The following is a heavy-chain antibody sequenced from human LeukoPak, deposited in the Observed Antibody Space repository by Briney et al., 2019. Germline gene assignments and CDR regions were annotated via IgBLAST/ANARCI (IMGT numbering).Heavy chain of an antibody. CDR1: GFTFDDYA. CDR2: ISWEGGST. V-gene: IGHV3-43D*03. CDR3: AKDRAARQLFQMLGDYYYYMDV. Sequence: GGSLRLSCAASGFTFDDYAMHWVRQAPGKGLEWVSLISWEGGSTYYADSVKGRFTISRDNSKTSLYLQMNSLRAEDTALYYCAKDRAARQLFQMLGDYYYYMDVWGKGTTVTASS. D-gene: IGHD6-6*01. J-gene: IGHJ6*03.